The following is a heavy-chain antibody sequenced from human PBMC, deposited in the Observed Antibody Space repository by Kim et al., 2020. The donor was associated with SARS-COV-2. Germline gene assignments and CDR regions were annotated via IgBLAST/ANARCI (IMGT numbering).Heavy chain of an antibody. CDR2: IWYDGSNK. V-gene: IGHV3-33*01. J-gene: IGHJ4*02. Sequence: GRSLRLSCAASGFTFSSYGMHWVRQAPGKGLEWVAVIWYDGSNKYYADSVKGRFTISRDNSKNTLYLQMNSLRAEDTAVYYCAREGQGGSYHFDYWGQGTLVTVSS. CDR3: AREGQGGSYHFDY. CDR1: GFTFSSYG. D-gene: IGHD1-26*01.